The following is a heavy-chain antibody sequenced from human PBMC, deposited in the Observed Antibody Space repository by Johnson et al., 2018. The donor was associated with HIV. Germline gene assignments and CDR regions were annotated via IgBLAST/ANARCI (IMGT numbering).Heavy chain of an antibody. CDR3: AKIRRAYYEDAFDI. CDR1: GFTFSDYY. D-gene: IGHD3-22*01. V-gene: IGHV3-30*02. CDR2: IHYDGTNK. Sequence: QMLLVESGGGLVKPGGSLRLSCAASGFTFSDYYMSWIRQAPGKGLEWVSFIHYDGTNKYSPDSVKGRFTISRDNSKNTVYLQMNRLRPEDTAVYYCAKIRRAYYEDAFDIWGQGTMVTVSS. J-gene: IGHJ3*02.